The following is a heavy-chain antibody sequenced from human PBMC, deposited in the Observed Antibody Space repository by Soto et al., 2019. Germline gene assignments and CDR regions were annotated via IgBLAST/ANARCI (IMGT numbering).Heavy chain of an antibody. Sequence: SETLSLTCTVSGGSISSNSYYWGWIRQPPGKGLEWIGSIYYSGSTYYNPSLKSRVTISVDTSKNQFSLKLSSETAADTAVYYCARQADYSYYMDVWGKGTTVTVSS. CDR3: ARQADYSYYMDV. CDR2: IYYSGST. V-gene: IGHV4-39*01. CDR1: GGSISSNSYY. J-gene: IGHJ6*03.